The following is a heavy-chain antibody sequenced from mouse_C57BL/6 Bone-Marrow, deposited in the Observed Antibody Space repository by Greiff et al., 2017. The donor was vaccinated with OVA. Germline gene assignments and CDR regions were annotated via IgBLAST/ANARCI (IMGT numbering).Heavy chain of an antibody. Sequence: QVQLKESGPELVKPGASVKISCKASGYAFSSSWMNWVKQRPGKGLEWIGRIYPGDGDTNYNGKFKGKATLTADKSSSTAYMQLSSLTSEDSAVYFCARSLTTVVGAMDYWGQGTSVTVSS. CDR2: IYPGDGDT. CDR1: GYAFSSSW. D-gene: IGHD1-1*01. CDR3: ARSLTTVVGAMDY. J-gene: IGHJ4*01. V-gene: IGHV1-82*01.